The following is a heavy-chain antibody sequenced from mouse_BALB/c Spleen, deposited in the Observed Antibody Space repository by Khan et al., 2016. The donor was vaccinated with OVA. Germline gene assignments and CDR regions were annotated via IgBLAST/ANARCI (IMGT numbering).Heavy chain of an antibody. V-gene: IGHV1-69*02. CDR3: TRGGVDGYSFAY. J-gene: IGHJ3*01. Sequence: QVQLKESGAELVRPGASVKLSCKASGYTFTNYWINWVKLRPGQGLEWIGNVYPSDSYTNYNQKFKDKATLTVDKSSSTAYMQLRSLTSDDSAVYDCTRGGVDGYSFAYWGQGTLVTVSA. CDR2: VYPSDSYT. D-gene: IGHD2-3*01. CDR1: GYTFTNYW.